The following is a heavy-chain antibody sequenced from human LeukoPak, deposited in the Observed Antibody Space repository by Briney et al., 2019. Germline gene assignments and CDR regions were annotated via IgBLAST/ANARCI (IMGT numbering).Heavy chain of an antibody. D-gene: IGHD2-2*01. CDR2: IIPILGMA. J-gene: IGHJ4*02. Sequence: ASVKVSCKASGGTFSSYAISWVRQAPGQGLEWMGRIIPILGMANYAQKFQGRVTITADKSTSTAYMELSSLRSEDTAVYYCARDVKAAGLVVVPAADWGQGTLVTVSS. CDR3: ARDVKAAGLVVVPAAD. CDR1: GGTFSSYA. V-gene: IGHV1-69*04.